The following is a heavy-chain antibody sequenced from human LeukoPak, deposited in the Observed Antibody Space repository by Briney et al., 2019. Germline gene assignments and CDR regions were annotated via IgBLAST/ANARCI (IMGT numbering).Heavy chain of an antibody. CDR2: INHSGST. Sequence: SETLSLTCAVYGGSFSGYYWSWIRQPPGKGLEWIGEINHSGSTNYNPSLKSRVTISVDTSKNQFSLKLSSVTAADTAVYYCARGPGDTTHGMDVWGQGTTVTVSS. CDR3: ARGPGDTTHGMDV. D-gene: IGHD2-21*01. J-gene: IGHJ6*02. CDR1: GGSFSGYY. V-gene: IGHV4-34*01.